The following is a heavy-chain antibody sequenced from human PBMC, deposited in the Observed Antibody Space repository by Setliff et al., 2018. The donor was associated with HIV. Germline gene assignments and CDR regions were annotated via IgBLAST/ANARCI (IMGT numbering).Heavy chain of an antibody. V-gene: IGHV4-59*11. J-gene: IGHJ5*02. Sequence: LSLTCTVSGDSINTHYWSWIRQPPGKGLEWIGCISHSGNTNFSPSLNSRVTISLDTSKNQFSLRLTSLTAADTAIYYCARSTVGAGASFPWGRGILVTVSS. CDR2: ISHSGNT. CDR3: ARSTVGAGASFP. CDR1: GDSINTHY. D-gene: IGHD1-26*01.